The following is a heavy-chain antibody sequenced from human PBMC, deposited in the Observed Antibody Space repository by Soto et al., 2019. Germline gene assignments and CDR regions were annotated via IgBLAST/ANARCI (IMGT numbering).Heavy chain of an antibody. CDR1: GFTFSNYD. Sequence: PGGSLRLSCVDSGFTFSNYDMSWDRRAPGKGLEWVSYISSSGSTIYYADSVKGRFTISRDNAKNSLYLQMNSLRAEDTAVYYCARVRGYYYDSRSLGYWGQGTLVTVSS. J-gene: IGHJ4*02. V-gene: IGHV3-11*01. CDR2: ISSSGSTI. D-gene: IGHD3-22*01. CDR3: ARVRGYYYDSRSLGY.